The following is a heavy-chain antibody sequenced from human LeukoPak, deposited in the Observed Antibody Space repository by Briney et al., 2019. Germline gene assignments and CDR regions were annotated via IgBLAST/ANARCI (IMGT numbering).Heavy chain of an antibody. D-gene: IGHD5-18*01. V-gene: IGHV1-2*02. J-gene: IGHJ4*02. CDR1: GYTFTKYY. Sequence: ASVKVSCTTSGYTFTKYYMHWVRQAPGQGLEWMGWMNPNSGGTNYTQTFQGRVTMTRDTSINTAYMELSRLKSDDTAVYYCATSSGYSHTWGAFDYWGQGALVTVSS. CDR2: MNPNSGGT. CDR3: ATSSGYSHTWGAFDY.